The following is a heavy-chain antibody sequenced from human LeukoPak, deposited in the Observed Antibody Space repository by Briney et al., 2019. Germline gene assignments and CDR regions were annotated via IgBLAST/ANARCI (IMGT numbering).Heavy chain of an antibody. J-gene: IGHJ4*02. D-gene: IGHD3-16*01. CDR2: ISYDGSIQ. CDR1: GFTFSSYF. V-gene: IGHV3-30-3*01. Sequence: GGSLRLSCAASGFTFSSYFVHWVRQAPGKGLDWVTTISYDGSIQYYSDSVKGRFTIPRDNSKNTLYLQMNSLKPEDTAMYYCARERGEGRTRNFDYWGQGTLVTVSS. CDR3: ARERGEGRTRNFDY.